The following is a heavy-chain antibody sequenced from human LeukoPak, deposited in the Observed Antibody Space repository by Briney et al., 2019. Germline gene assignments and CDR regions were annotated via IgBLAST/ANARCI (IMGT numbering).Heavy chain of an antibody. Sequence: SETLSLTCTVSGGSISSGDYYWSWIRQPPGKGLEWIGYIYYSGSTNYNPSLKSRVTISVDTSKNQFSLKLSSVTAADTAVYYCASSRRDGYNGSFDYWGQGTLVTVSS. D-gene: IGHD5-24*01. V-gene: IGHV4-30-4*01. J-gene: IGHJ4*02. CDR2: IYYSGST. CDR1: GGSISSGDYY. CDR3: ASSRRDGYNGSFDY.